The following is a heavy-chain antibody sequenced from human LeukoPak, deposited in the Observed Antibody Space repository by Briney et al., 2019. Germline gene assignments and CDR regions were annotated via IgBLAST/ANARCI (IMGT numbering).Heavy chain of an antibody. CDR2: ISTGSSYI. CDR3: TRVGYIDEGIDY. CDR1: GFTFSSYD. J-gene: IGHJ4*02. D-gene: IGHD5-24*01. V-gene: IGHV3-21*06. Sequence: PGGSLRLSCAASGFTFSSYDMNWVRQAPEKGLEWVSSISTGSSYIYYTDSVKGRFTISRDNAKNSLYLQMNSLRAEDTAIYYCTRVGYIDEGIDYWGQGTLVTVSS.